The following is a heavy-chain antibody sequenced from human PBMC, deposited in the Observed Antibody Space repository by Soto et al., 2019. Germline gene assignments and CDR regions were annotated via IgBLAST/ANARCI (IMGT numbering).Heavy chain of an antibody. J-gene: IGHJ6*02. Sequence: SETLSLTCAVYGGSFSGYYWSWIRQPPGKGLEWIGEINHSGSTNYNPSLKSRVTISVDTSKNQFSLKLSSVTAADTAVYYCARGWVLLWFGELLTSNYGMDVWGQGTTVTSP. V-gene: IGHV4-34*01. CDR2: INHSGST. D-gene: IGHD3-10*01. CDR3: ARGWVLLWFGELLTSNYGMDV. CDR1: GGSFSGYY.